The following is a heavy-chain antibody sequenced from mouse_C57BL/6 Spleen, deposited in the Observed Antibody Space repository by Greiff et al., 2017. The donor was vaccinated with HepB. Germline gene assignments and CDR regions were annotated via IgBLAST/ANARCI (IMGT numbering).Heavy chain of an antibody. CDR2: IWRGGST. CDR1: GFSLTSYG. J-gene: IGHJ3*01. V-gene: IGHV2-5*01. Sequence: VKLKQSGPGLVQPSQSLSITCTVSGFSLTSYGVHWVRQSPGKGLEWLGVIWRGGSTDYNAAFMSRLSITKDNSKSQVFFKMNSLQADDTAIYYCAKPSNYYGSSYGFAYWGQGTLVTVSA. CDR3: AKPSNYYGSSYGFAY. D-gene: IGHD1-1*01.